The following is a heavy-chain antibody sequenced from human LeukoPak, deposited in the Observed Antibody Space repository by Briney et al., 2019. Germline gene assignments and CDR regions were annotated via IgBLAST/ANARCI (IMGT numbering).Heavy chain of an antibody. Sequence: PGGSLRLSCAASGFTFSSYSMNWVRQAPGKGLEWVSSISSSSSYIYYADSVKGRFTISRDNAKNSLYLQMNSLRAEDTAVYYCARSEAYCSGGRCYSGPFDYWGQGALVTVSS. CDR2: ISSSSSYI. D-gene: IGHD2-15*01. CDR1: GFTFSSYS. CDR3: ARSEAYCSGGRCYSGPFDY. V-gene: IGHV3-21*01. J-gene: IGHJ4*02.